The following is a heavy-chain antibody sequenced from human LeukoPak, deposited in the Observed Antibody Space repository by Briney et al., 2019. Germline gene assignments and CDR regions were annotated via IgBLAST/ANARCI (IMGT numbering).Heavy chain of an antibody. CDR3: ARSGPPSGWYSVNWFDP. J-gene: IGHJ5*02. CDR1: GVSISSSNW. Sequence: PSGTLSLTCAVSGVSISSSNWWNWVRPPPGKGLEWIGEIYHSGSTNYNPSLKSRVTISVDKSKNQFSLKLSSVTAADTAVYYCARSGPPSGWYSVNWFDPWGQGTLVTVSS. V-gene: IGHV4-4*02. D-gene: IGHD6-19*01. CDR2: IYHSGST.